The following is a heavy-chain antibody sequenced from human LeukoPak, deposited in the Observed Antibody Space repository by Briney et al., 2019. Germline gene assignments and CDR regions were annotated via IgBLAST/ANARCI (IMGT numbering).Heavy chain of an antibody. CDR1: GGSISSSSYY. D-gene: IGHD6-6*01. J-gene: IGHJ4*02. CDR2: IYYSGST. CDR3: ASSESSSAIPFDY. Sequence: PSETLSLTCTVSGGSISSSSYYWSWIRQPPGKGLEWIGYIYYSGSTNYNPSLKSRVTISVDTSKNQFSLKLSSVTAADTAVYYCASSESSSAIPFDYWGQGTLVTVSS. V-gene: IGHV4-61*01.